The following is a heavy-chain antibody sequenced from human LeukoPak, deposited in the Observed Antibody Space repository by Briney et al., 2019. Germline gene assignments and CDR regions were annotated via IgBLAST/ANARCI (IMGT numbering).Heavy chain of an antibody. CDR1: GGTFRRND. CDR3: ARGQRWLQLDY. D-gene: IGHD5-24*01. CDR2: INPNSGGT. J-gene: IGHJ4*02. Sequence: GASVKVSCKAFGGTFRRNDLTWVRQAPGQGLEWMGSINPNSGGTDYAQKFQGRVTMTRDTSISTAYMELSRLRSDDTAVYYCARGQRWLQLDYWGQGTLVTVSS. V-gene: IGHV1-2*02.